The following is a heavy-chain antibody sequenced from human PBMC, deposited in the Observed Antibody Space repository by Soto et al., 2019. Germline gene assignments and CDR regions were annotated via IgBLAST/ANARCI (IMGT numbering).Heavy chain of an antibody. Sequence: GASVKVSCKASGDSFASYHMHWVRQAPGQGLEWMGIINPSGDTSYAQKFQGRVTMTRDTSTSTVYMELSSLRSEDTAVHYCARVYCSGGGCYGIDYWG. D-gene: IGHD2-15*01. CDR1: GDSFASYH. CDR2: INPSGDT. CDR3: ARVYCSGGGCYGIDY. J-gene: IGHJ4*01. V-gene: IGHV1-46*01.